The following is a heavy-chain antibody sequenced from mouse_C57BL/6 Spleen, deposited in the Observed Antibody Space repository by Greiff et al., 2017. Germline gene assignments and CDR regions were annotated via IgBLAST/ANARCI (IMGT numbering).Heavy chain of an antibody. CDR3: AREVYGTMDY. V-gene: IGHV1-76*01. CDR1: GYTFTDYY. CDR2: IYPGSGNT. Sequence: QVHVKQSGAELVRPGASVKLSCKASGYTFTDYYINWVKQRPGQGLEWIARIYPGSGNTYYNEKFKGKATLTAEKSSSTAYMQLSSLTSEDSAVYFCAREVYGTMDYWGQGTSVTVSS. D-gene: IGHD1-1*02. J-gene: IGHJ4*01.